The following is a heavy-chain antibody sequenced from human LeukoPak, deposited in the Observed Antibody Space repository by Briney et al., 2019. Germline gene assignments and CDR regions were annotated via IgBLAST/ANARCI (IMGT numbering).Heavy chain of an antibody. CDR2: ISAYNGNT. CDR3: ARSPYCSGGSCYSSYYYYGMDV. D-gene: IGHD2-15*01. Sequence: GPVKVSRKASGYTFASYGISWVRQAPGQGLEWMGWISAYNGNTNYAQKLQGRVTITADESTSTAYMELSSLRSEDTAVYYCARSPYCSGGSCYSSYYYYGMDVWGQGTTVTVSS. CDR1: GYTFASYG. V-gene: IGHV1-18*01. J-gene: IGHJ6*02.